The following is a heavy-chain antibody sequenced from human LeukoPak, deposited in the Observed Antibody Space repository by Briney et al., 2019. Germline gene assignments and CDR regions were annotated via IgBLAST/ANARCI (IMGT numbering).Heavy chain of an antibody. J-gene: IGHJ3*02. D-gene: IGHD4/OR15-4a*01. CDR1: GFTFSSYW. CDR3: ARAQSDSGDAFDI. V-gene: IGHV3-74*01. CDR2: INSDGSST. Sequence: GGSLRLSCAASGFTFSSYWMHWVRHAPGKGLVWVSRINSDGSSTSYADPVKGRFTISRDNAKNTLYLQMNSLRAEDTAVYYCARAQSDSGDAFDIWGQGTMVTVSS.